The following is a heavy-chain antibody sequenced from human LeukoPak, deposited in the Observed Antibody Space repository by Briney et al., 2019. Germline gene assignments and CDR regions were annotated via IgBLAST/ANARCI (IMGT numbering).Heavy chain of an antibody. CDR1: GGSISSYY. Sequence: SQTLSLTCTVSGGSISSYYWSWIRQPPGKGLEWIGYIYYSGSTNYNPSLKSRVTISVDTSKNQFSLKLSSVTAADTAVYYCARGGLYSSGWNLSYWGQGTLVTVSS. J-gene: IGHJ4*02. V-gene: IGHV4-59*01. CDR2: IYYSGST. D-gene: IGHD6-19*01. CDR3: ARGGLYSSGWNLSY.